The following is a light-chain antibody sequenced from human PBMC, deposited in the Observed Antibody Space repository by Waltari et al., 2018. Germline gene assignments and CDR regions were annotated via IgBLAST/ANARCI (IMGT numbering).Light chain of an antibody. CDR1: LLSTKY. J-gene: IGLJ3*02. V-gene: IGLV3-27*01. CDR2: KDS. Sequence: SYELTQPSSVPVSPGQTARITCSGDLLSTKYARWFQQRPGQAPVLVIYKDSERPSGIPERFSGSSSGTTVILTISGAQVEDEADYYCYSATDNNLRVFGGGTKLTVL. CDR3: YSATDNNLRV.